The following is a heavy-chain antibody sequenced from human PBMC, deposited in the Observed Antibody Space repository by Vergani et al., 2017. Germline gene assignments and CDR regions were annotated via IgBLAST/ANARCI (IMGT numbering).Heavy chain of an antibody. CDR3: ARREYSSSSGGFDY. CDR2: IDWDDDK. Sequence: QVTLRESGPALVKPTQTLTLTCTFSGFSLSTSGMCVSWIRQPPEKALEWLALIDWDDDKYYSTSLKTRLTISKDTSKNQVVLTMTNMDPVDTATYYCARREYSSSSGGFDYWGQGTLVTVSS. J-gene: IGHJ4*02. V-gene: IGHV2-70*13. D-gene: IGHD6-6*01. CDR1: GFSLSTSGMC.